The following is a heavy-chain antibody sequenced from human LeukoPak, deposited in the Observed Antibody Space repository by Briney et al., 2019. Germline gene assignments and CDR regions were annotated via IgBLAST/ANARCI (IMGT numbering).Heavy chain of an antibody. D-gene: IGHD2-8*02. CDR2: IYHSGST. CDR1: AYSISSGYY. CDR3: ARVSTGWFDP. V-gene: IGHV4-38-2*01. Sequence: SETLSLTCAVSAYSISSGYYWGCIRQPPGKRLEWIGSIYHSGSTYYNPSLKSRIIISVDTSKNQFSLKLSSVTAADTAVYYCARVSTGWFDPWGQGTLVTVSS. J-gene: IGHJ5*02.